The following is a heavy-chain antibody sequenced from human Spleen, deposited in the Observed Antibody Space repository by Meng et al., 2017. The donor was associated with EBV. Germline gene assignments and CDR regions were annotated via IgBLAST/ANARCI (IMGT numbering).Heavy chain of an antibody. D-gene: IGHD4/OR15-4a*01. CDR2: VYYSGNT. CDR3: ARDRRTMGSDY. J-gene: IGHJ4*01. V-gene: IGHV4-39*06. CDR1: GGSITYSDYY. Sequence: RLLLQESGPGMVKPSETLSLTCTVSGGSITYSDYYWGWIRQPPGKGLEWIGNVYYSGNTNYNPSLKSRVTLSTDTSKNQFSLKLSSLTAADTAVYYCARDRRTMGSDYWGHGILVTVSS.